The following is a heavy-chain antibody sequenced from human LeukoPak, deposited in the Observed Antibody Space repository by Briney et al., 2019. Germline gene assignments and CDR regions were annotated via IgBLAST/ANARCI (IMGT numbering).Heavy chain of an antibody. V-gene: IGHV5-51*01. J-gene: IGHJ5*02. CDR2: INPGDSDT. Sequence: MPGESLKISCQASGYSFTSSWIGWARQLPGKGLEWMAIINPGDSDTRYSPSFQGQVTISADKSISTVYLQWGSLKASDTAMYYCARQPGAGWFDPWGQGTLVTVSS. CDR1: GYSFTSSW. CDR3: ARQPGAGWFDP. D-gene: IGHD3-10*01.